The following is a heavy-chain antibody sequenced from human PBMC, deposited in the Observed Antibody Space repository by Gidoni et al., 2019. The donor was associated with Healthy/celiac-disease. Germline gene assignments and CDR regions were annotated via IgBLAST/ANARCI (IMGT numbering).Heavy chain of an antibody. D-gene: IGHD3-10*01. CDR2: IYYSGST. Sequence: QVQLQESGPGLVKPSETLSLTCTVSGGSISSYYWSWIRQPPGKGLEWIGYIYYSGSTNYNPSLKSRVTISVDTSKNQFSLKLSSVTAADTAVYYCARVWFGENEGWFDPWGQGTLVTVSS. V-gene: IGHV4-59*01. J-gene: IGHJ5*02. CDR1: GGSISSYY. CDR3: ARVWFGENEGWFDP.